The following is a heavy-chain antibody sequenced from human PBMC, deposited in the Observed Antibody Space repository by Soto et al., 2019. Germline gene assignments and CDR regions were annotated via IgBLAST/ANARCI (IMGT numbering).Heavy chain of an antibody. Sequence: SETLSLTCTVSSAPVSSTTYTWGWIRQPPGKGLEWVANIYYGGRSYYNPSLNSRVTISVDTSKNQFSLKMSSVTAVDTAVYYCARTQSSVVPADNWFDPWGQGTLVTVSS. CDR3: ARTQSSVVPADNWFDP. D-gene: IGHD2-2*01. J-gene: IGHJ5*02. CDR1: SAPVSSTTYT. CDR2: IYYGGRS. V-gene: IGHV4-39*07.